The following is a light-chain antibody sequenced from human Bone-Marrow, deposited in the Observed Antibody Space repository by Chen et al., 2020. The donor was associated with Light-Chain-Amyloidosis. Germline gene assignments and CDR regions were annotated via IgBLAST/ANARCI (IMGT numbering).Light chain of an antibody. V-gene: IGKV1-33*01. J-gene: IGKJ3*01. CDR3: QQFHLPFT. CDR2: GAS. Sequence: DIQMTQSPSSLSASVGDRVTIPCQASQDIKNDLNWYQQKPGKAPKLLIFGASNLETGVPSRFSGSGSGTDFTFTISNLQPEDIATYFCQQFHLPFTFGPGTKVDIK. CDR1: QDIKND.